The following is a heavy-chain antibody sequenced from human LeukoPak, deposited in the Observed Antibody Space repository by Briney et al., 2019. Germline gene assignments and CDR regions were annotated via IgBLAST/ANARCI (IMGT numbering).Heavy chain of an antibody. J-gene: IGHJ4*02. V-gene: IGHV4-39*01. CDR2: IYYSGST. CDR1: GGSISSSSYY. D-gene: IGHD6-13*01. CDR3: ASEGIAAAGTRARDDY. Sequence: SETLSLTCTVSGGSISSSSYYWGWIRQPPGKGLECIGSIYYSGSTYYNPSLKSRVTISVDTSKNQFSLKLSSVTAADTAVYYCASEGIAAAGTRARDDYWGQGTLVTVSS.